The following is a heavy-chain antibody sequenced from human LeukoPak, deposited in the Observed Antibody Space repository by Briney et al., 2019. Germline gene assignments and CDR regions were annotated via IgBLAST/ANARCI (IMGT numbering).Heavy chain of an antibody. Sequence: GGSLRLSCAASGFTFSSYAMSWVRQAPGKGLEWVSGISATGYSTYYADSVKGRFSISRDNSKNTLYLQMNSLRAEDTAVYYCARDWGYCSGGSCYPDAFDIWGQGTMVTVSS. J-gene: IGHJ3*02. CDR3: ARDWGYCSGGSCYPDAFDI. CDR2: ISATGYST. CDR1: GFTFSSYA. V-gene: IGHV3-23*01. D-gene: IGHD2-15*01.